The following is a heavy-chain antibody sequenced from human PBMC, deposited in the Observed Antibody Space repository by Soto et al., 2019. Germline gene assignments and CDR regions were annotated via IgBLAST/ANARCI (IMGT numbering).Heavy chain of an antibody. CDR1: GYSFTDSY. D-gene: IGHD3-22*01. J-gene: IGHJ4*02. CDR3: AKGKFYGSTGYYLDY. Sequence: VASVKVSCKASGYSFTDSYMHWVRQAPGQGLEWMGWINPNSGGTNYAQNFQGWVTMTRDTSISTAYMELSRLRSDDTAIYYCAKGKFYGSTGYYLDYWGQGTLVTVSS. V-gene: IGHV1-2*04. CDR2: INPNSGGT.